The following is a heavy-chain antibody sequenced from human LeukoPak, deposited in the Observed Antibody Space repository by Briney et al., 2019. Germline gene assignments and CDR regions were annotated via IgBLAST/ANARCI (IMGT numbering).Heavy chain of an antibody. Sequence: PGGSLRLSCAASGFTFSTYGMHWVRQAPDKGLEWVAVTSYDGSNQYYADSVEGRFTISRDNSKNTLYLQMNSLRADDTAVYYCAKDASKIVVVITQGTYFDYWGQGTLVTVSS. CDR2: TSYDGSNQ. J-gene: IGHJ4*02. D-gene: IGHD3-22*01. CDR3: AKDASKIVVVITQGTYFDY. V-gene: IGHV3-30*18. CDR1: GFTFSTYG.